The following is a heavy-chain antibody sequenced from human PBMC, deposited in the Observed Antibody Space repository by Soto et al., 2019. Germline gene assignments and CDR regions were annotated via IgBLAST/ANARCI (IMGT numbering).Heavy chain of an antibody. CDR3: ARGGLRFLEWLAQDYYYYTDV. D-gene: IGHD3-3*01. CDR1: GGSFSGYY. Sequence: SETLSLTCAVYGGSFSGYYWSWIRQPPGKGLEWIGEINHSGSTNYNPSLKSRVTISVDTSKNQFSLHVSSVTAADTAVYYCARGGLRFLEWLAQDYYYYTDVWGKGTTVTVSS. J-gene: IGHJ6*03. V-gene: IGHV4-34*01. CDR2: INHSGST.